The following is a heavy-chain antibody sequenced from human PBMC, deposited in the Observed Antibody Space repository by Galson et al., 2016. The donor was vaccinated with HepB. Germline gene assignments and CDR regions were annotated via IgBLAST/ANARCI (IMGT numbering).Heavy chain of an antibody. CDR3: TADLYRSSAWCNDY. D-gene: IGHD6-19*01. CDR1: GFVFSETW. CDR2: IKSQNNGGTR. Sequence: SLRLSCAASGFVFSETWMNWVRQAPGEGLEWIARIKSQNNGGTREYGAPVKGRFTISRDDSKKTIYLQMKSLKIEDTAVYFCTADLYRSSAWCNDYWGQGTLVTVSS. V-gene: IGHV3-15*05. J-gene: IGHJ4*02.